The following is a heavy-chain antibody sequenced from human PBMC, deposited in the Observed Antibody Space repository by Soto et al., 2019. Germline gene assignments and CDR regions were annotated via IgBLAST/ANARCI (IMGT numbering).Heavy chain of an antibody. Sequence: EVQLVESGGGLVQPGGSLRLSCAASGLTFSDHYMGWIRQAPGQGLEWVGRIRNRANSYTTEYAASVKGRFTISRDDSKNSMSLQLNSLKPEDTAVYYCASDRVEVRGAWIGYDMDVWGQGTTVTVS. J-gene: IGHJ6*02. D-gene: IGHD3-10*01. CDR2: IRNRANSYTT. V-gene: IGHV3-72*01. CDR1: GLTFSDHY. CDR3: ASDRVEVRGAWIGYDMDV.